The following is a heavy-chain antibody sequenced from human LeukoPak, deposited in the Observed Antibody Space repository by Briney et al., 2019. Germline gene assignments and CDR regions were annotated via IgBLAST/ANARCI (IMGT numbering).Heavy chain of an antibody. Sequence: SETLSLTCAVYGGSFTGYYWSWIRQPQGKGLEWIGEINHSGSTNYNPSLKSRVTISVDTSKNQFSLKLSSVTAADTAVYYCAREWQQLVIWFDPWGQGTLVTVSS. CDR2: INHSGST. CDR1: GGSFTGYY. CDR3: AREWQQLVIWFDP. V-gene: IGHV4-34*01. D-gene: IGHD6-13*01. J-gene: IGHJ5*02.